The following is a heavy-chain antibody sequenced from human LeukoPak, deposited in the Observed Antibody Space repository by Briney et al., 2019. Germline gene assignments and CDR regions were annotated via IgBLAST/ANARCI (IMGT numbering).Heavy chain of an antibody. D-gene: IGHD5-18*01. CDR3: ARDMSGYSYGSDY. CDR2: ISSSSSYI. CDR1: GFTVSSNY. Sequence: PGGSLRLSCAASGFTVSSNYMSWVRQAPGKGLEWVSSISSSSSYIYYADSVKGRFTISRDNAKNSLYLQMNSLRAEDTAVYYCARDMSGYSYGSDYWGQGTLVTVSS. J-gene: IGHJ4*02. V-gene: IGHV3-21*01.